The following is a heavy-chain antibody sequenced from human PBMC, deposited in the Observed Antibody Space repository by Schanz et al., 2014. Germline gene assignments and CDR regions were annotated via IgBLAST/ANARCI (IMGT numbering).Heavy chain of an antibody. CDR2: IIPILGIA. J-gene: IGHJ4*02. V-gene: IGHV1-69*02. D-gene: IGHD4-17*01. Sequence: QVQLVQSEAEVKKPGSSVKVSCKASGGTFSSYTINWLRQAPGQGLEWMGRIIPILGIANYAQKFQGRVTITADRSTSTAYMELSSLRSEDTAVYYCARGYGDSPTDFWGQGTLVTVSS. CDR1: GGTFSSYT. CDR3: ARGYGDSPTDF.